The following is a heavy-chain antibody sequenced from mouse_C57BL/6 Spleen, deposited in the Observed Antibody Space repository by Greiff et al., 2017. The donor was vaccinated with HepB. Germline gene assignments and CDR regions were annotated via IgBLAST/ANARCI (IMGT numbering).Heavy chain of an antibody. CDR1: GYTFTDYE. V-gene: IGHV1-15*01. CDR2: IDPETGGT. CDR3: TRVDGYLAWFAY. Sequence: QVQLQQSGAELVRPGASVTLSCKASGYTFTDYEMHWVKQTPVHGLEWIGAIDPETGGTAYNQKFKGKAKLTADKSSSTAYMELRSLTSEDSAVYYCTRVDGYLAWFAYWGQGTLVTVSA. D-gene: IGHD2-3*01. J-gene: IGHJ3*01.